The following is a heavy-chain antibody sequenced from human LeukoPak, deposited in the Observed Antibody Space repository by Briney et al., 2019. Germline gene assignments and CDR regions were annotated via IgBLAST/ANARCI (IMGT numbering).Heavy chain of an antibody. V-gene: IGHV3-23*01. Sequence: GGSLRLSCAASGFTFSSYAMSWVRQAPGKGLEWVSVISGSGGSTDNADSVKGRFTISRDNSKNTLYLQMNSLRAEDMAIYYCASRDGYNAFDYWGQGTLVTVSS. CDR3: ASRDGYNAFDY. J-gene: IGHJ4*02. CDR2: ISGSGGST. D-gene: IGHD5-24*01. CDR1: GFTFSSYA.